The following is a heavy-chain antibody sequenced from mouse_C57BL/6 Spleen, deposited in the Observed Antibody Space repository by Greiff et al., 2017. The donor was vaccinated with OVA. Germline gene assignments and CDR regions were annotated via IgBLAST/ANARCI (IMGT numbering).Heavy chain of an antibody. CDR2: IHPNSGST. CDR1: GYTFTSYW. J-gene: IGHJ3*01. CDR3: ARVEDSSGYVGFAY. Sequence: VQLQQPGAELVKPGASVKLSCKASGYTFTSYWMHWVKQRPGQGLEWIGMIHPNSGSTNYNEKFKSKATLTVDKSSSTAYMQLRSLTSEDSAVYYCARVEDSSGYVGFAYWGQGTLVTVSA. D-gene: IGHD3-2*02. V-gene: IGHV1-64*01.